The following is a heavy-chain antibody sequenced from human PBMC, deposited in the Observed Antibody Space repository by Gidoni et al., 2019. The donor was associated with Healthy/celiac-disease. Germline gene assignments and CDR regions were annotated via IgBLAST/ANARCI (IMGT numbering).Heavy chain of an antibody. J-gene: IGHJ4*02. CDR1: GFTFSSYA. D-gene: IGHD3-22*01. Sequence: EVQLLESGGGLVQPGGSLRLSCAASGFTFSSYAMSWVRQAPGKGLEWVSAISGSGGSTYYADSVKGRFTISRYNSKNTLYLQMNSLRAEDTAVYYCAKVGTYYYDSSGYYFDYWGQGTLVTVSS. CDR2: ISGSGGST. CDR3: AKVGTYYYDSSGYYFDY. V-gene: IGHV3-23*01.